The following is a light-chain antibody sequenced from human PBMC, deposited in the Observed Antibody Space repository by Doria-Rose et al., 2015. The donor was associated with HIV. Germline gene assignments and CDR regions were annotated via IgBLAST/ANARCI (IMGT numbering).Light chain of an antibody. CDR1: QTVSTY. CDR2: AAS. J-gene: IGKJ1*01. CDR3: QQTYGSPPWT. Sequence: RPRSSLSASIGDRVPLTCRASQTVSTYLNWFQQEPGKAPKLLIYAASRLQSGVPSRFSGSGSGTDFTLTISGLQPGDFATYYCQQTYGSPPWTFGQGTKVE. V-gene: IGKV1-39*01.